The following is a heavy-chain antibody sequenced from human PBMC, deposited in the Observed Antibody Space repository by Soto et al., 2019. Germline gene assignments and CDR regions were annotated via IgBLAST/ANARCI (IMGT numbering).Heavy chain of an antibody. V-gene: IGHV3-53*01. CDR3: ARGGGGYSYGLDYYGMDV. D-gene: IGHD5-18*01. Sequence: EVQLVESGGGLIQPGGSLRLSCAASGFTVSSNYMRWVRQAPGQGLEWVSVIYSGGSTYYADSVKGRFTISRDNSKNTLYLEMNSVRSEDTAVYYCARGGGGYSYGLDYYGMDVWGQGTTVTVSS. CDR1: GFTVSSNY. CDR2: IYSGGST. J-gene: IGHJ6*02.